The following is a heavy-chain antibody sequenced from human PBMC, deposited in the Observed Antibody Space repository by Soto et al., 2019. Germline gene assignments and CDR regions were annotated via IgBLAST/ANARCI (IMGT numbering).Heavy chain of an antibody. CDR1: GSTFSSDD. CDR3: AKDGGWSLAVAGLFDY. D-gene: IGHD6-19*01. Sequence: EVHLLEYGGGLVQPGGSLRLSCVVSGSTFSSDDMSWVRQAPGRGLEWVSGIRASGGSTYYADSVKGRFTISRDNAKNTLYLQMKSLRVEDTALYYCAKDGGWSLAVAGLFDYWGPGTQVTVSS. CDR2: IRASGGST. V-gene: IGHV3-23*01. J-gene: IGHJ4*02.